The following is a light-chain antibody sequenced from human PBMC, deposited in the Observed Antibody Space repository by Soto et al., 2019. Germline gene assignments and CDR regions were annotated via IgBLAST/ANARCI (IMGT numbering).Light chain of an antibody. CDR1: HFVSSF. J-gene: IGKJ5*01. CDR3: QRSDIALV. V-gene: IGKV1-5*01. Sequence: RASHFVSSFLGWYQQKPGKVPKLLIFDVSILASGVPSRFGGSGSGTETVLTISRQQSEDFSTYSRQRSDIALVFGQGTRLEIK. CDR2: DVS.